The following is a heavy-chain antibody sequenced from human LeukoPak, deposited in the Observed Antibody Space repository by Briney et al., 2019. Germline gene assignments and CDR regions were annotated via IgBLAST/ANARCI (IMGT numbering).Heavy chain of an antibody. J-gene: IGHJ3*01. CDR2: ISYDGNNK. D-gene: IGHD3-9*01. CDR1: GFTFSNYA. Sequence: PGGSLRLSCAASGFTFSNYAMHWVRQAPGKGLEWVAVISYDGNNKYYADSVKGRFTISRDNSKNTLYLQMNSLRAEDTAVYYCARDQSDYDILTGYYTIDAFDCWGQGTMVTVSS. V-gene: IGHV3-30-3*01. CDR3: ARDQSDYDILTGYYTIDAFDC.